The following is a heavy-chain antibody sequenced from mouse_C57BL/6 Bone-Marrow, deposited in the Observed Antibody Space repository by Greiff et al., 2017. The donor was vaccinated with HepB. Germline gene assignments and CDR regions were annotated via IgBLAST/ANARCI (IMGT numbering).Heavy chain of an antibody. CDR3: ANYYLPPY. CDR1: GFTFSDYG. V-gene: IGHV5-17*01. D-gene: IGHD5-5*01. J-gene: IGHJ3*01. Sequence: EVKLMESGGGLVKPGGSLKLSCAASGFTFSDYGMHWVRQAPEKGLEWVAYISSGSSTIYYADTVKGRFTISRDNAKNTLFLQMTSLRSEDTAMYYCANYYLPPYWGQGTLVTVSA. CDR2: ISSGSSTI.